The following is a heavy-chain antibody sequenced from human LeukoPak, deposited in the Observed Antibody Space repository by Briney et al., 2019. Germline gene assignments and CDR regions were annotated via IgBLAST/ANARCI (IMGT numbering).Heavy chain of an antibody. CDR2: INPDSGGT. J-gene: IGHJ3*02. D-gene: IGHD3-22*01. CDR3: ARVHYYDSSGYYYSTAFDI. V-gene: IGHV1-2*02. Sequence: ASVKVSCKASGYTFTSYGISWVRQAPGQGLEWMGWINPDSGGTNYAQKFQGRVTITRDTSISTAYMELSRLRSDDTAVYYCARVHYYDSSGYYYSTAFDIWGQGTMVTVSS. CDR1: GYTFTSYG.